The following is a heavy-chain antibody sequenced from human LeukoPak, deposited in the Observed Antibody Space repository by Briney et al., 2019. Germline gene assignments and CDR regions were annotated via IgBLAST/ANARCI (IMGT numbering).Heavy chain of an antibody. J-gene: IGHJ4*02. V-gene: IGHV5-51*01. Sequence: GASLQISCQGSGYSLNSYWIAWVRQVPGKGLEWMGIIYPGDSDTRYSPSFQGQITISADKSINTAYLRWSSLKASDTAMYYCARAYYCGGGSCKLEYWGQGTLVTVSP. D-gene: IGHD2-15*01. CDR2: IYPGDSDT. CDR3: ARAYYCGGGSCKLEY. CDR1: GYSLNSYW.